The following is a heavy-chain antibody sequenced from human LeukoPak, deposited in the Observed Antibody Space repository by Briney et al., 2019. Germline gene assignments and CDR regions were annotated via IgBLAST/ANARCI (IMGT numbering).Heavy chain of an antibody. CDR1: GGSISSSSYY. CDR2: IYYSGST. CDR3: ARDHYYDSSGYYYPFWRPPYYFDY. V-gene: IGHV4-39*07. Sequence: SETLSLTCTVSGGSISSSSYYWGWIRQPPGKGLEWIGSIYYSGSTFYTPSLKSRVTISVDTSKNQFSLKLSSVTAADTAVYYCARDHYYDSSGYYYPFWRPPYYFDYWGQGTLVTVSS. J-gene: IGHJ4*02. D-gene: IGHD3-22*01.